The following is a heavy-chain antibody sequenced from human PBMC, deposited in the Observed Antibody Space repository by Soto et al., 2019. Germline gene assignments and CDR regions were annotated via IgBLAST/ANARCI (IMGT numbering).Heavy chain of an antibody. Sequence: ASVKVSCKASGYTFTSYYMHWVRQAPGQGLEWMGIINPSGGSTSYAQKFQGRVTMTRDTSTSTVYMELSSLRSEDTAVYYCARSLGRAVTTHNYYYGMDVWGQGTTVTVSS. D-gene: IGHD4-4*01. J-gene: IGHJ6*02. CDR3: ARSLGRAVTTHNYYYGMDV. CDR2: INPSGGST. CDR1: GYTFTSYY. V-gene: IGHV1-46*01.